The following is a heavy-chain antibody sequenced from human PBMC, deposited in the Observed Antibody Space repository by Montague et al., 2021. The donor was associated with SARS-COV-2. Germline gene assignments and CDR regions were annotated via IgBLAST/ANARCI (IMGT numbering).Heavy chain of an antibody. Sequence: SETLSLTCAVYGGSFSGYYWNWTRQPPGKGLEWIGEINHSGSTNYNPSLKSRVPISVDTSKNQFSLKLSSVTAADTAVYYCVVVPLGPRGRGFDYWGQGTLVTVSS. J-gene: IGHJ4*02. D-gene: IGHD2-15*01. CDR2: INHSGST. CDR1: GGSFSGYY. V-gene: IGHV4-34*01. CDR3: VVVPLGPRGRGFDY.